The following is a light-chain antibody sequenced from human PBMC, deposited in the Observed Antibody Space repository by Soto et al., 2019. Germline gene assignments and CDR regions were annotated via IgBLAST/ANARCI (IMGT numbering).Light chain of an antibody. CDR2: DAS. CDR1: QSVSSSY. CDR3: HQRQYWPPIT. J-gene: IGKJ5*01. V-gene: IGKV3D-20*02. Sequence: EIVLTQTPGTLSLSPGERATLSGRASQSVSSSYLAWYQQKPGQAPRLLISDASNRATGIPARFSGSGSGTDFTLTISSLEPEDFAVYYCHQRQYWPPITFGQGTLLEVK.